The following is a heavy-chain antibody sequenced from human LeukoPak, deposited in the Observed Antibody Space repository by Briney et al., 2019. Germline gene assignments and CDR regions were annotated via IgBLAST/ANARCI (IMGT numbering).Heavy chain of an antibody. CDR1: GGSFSGYY. CDR3: AREIGGYSYGYVPREVSYYFDY. CDR2: INHSGST. V-gene: IGHV4-34*01. D-gene: IGHD5-18*01. J-gene: IGHJ4*02. Sequence: SETLSLTCAVYGGSFSGYYWSWIRQPPGEGLEWIGEINHSGSTNYNPSLKSRVTISVDTSKNQFSLKLSSVTAADTAVYYCAREIGGYSYGYVPREVSYYFDYWGQGTLVTVSS.